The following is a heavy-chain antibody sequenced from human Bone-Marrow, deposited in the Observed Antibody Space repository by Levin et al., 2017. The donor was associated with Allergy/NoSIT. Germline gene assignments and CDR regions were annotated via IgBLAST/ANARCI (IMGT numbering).Heavy chain of an antibody. CDR1: GYTFTSYG. CDR3: AKTSVGDSSTLDY. CDR2: ISAYNGNT. V-gene: IGHV1-18*01. J-gene: IGHJ4*02. D-gene: IGHD6-13*01. Sequence: GESLKISCKASGYTFTSYGISWVRQAPGQGLEWMGWISAYNGNTNYAQKLQGRVTMTTDTSTSTAYMELRSLRSDDTAVYYCAKTSVGDSSTLDYWGQGTLVTVSS.